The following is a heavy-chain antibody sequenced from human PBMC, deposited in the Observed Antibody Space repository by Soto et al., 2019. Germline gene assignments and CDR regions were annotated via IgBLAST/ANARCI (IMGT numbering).Heavy chain of an antibody. J-gene: IGHJ5*02. CDR2: INHSGST. Sequence: PSLTLSLTCAVYGVSFSDYYWSRIRQPPGKGLEWIGEINHSGSTNYNPSLKSRVTISVDTSKNQFSLKLSSVTAAGPAVYYCARGHLPPDYYGSGSYYSTWGQGTLVTVSS. CDR1: GVSFSDYY. CDR3: ARGHLPPDYYGSGSYYST. D-gene: IGHD3-10*01. V-gene: IGHV4-34*01.